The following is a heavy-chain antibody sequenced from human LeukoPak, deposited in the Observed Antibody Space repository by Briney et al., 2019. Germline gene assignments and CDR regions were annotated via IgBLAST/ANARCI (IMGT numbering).Heavy chain of an antibody. CDR3: ARDRTHYYDSSDYYSRWEY. V-gene: IGHV1-46*01. J-gene: IGHJ4*02. CDR1: GYTFTSYF. CDR2: INPRGGTT. Sequence: GASVKVSCKASGYTFTSYFMYWMRQAPGQGLEWMGLINPRGGTTRYAQKFQGRVTMTRDTSTSTVYMELSGLRSEDTAMYYCARDRTHYYDSSDYYSRWEYWGQGTLVTVSS. D-gene: IGHD3-22*01.